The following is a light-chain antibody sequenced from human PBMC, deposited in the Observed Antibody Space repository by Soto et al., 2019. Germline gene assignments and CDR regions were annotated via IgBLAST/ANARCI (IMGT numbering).Light chain of an antibody. CDR2: EVS. J-gene: IGLJ1*01. V-gene: IGLV2-14*01. CDR3: SSYTSSSGDYV. Sequence: QSALTQPASVSGSPGQWITISCTGTSSDVGGYNYVYWYQQHPGKAPKLMIYEVSNRPSGVSNRFSGSKSGNTASLTISGLQAEDEADYYCSSYTSSSGDYVFGTGTKLTVL. CDR1: SSDVGGYNY.